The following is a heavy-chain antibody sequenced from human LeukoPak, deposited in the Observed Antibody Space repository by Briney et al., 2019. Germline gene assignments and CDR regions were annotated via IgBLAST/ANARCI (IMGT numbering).Heavy chain of an antibody. CDR2: FYHSGNT. V-gene: IGHV4-38-2*02. CDR3: AREHFDY. Sequence: SETLSLTCAVSGYSISNNYYWGWIRQPPGKGLEWIGCFYHSGNTYYNPSLKSRVTISVDTSKNQFSLKLSSVTAADTAVYYCAREHFDYWGQGALVTVSS. J-gene: IGHJ4*02. CDR1: GYSISNNYY.